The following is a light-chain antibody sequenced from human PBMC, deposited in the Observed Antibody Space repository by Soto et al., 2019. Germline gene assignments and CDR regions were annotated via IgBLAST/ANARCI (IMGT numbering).Light chain of an antibody. CDR2: PTS. V-gene: IGKV3-15*01. CDR3: QQYHKLWT. J-gene: IGKJ1*01. Sequence: EIVMTQSPATLSVSPGERATLSCTASHYIYSNVAWFQQRPGQAPRLLIYPTSTRATGTPARFSGSGSGTEFTITITSLQSEDFALYYCQQYHKLWTFGQGTEVEIK. CDR1: HYIYSN.